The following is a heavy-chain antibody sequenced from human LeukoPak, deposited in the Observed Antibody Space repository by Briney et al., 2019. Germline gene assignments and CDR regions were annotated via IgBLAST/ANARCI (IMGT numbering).Heavy chain of an antibody. CDR3: ASSYCSGGSCHDWFDP. D-gene: IGHD2-15*01. Sequence: ASVKVSCKASGYTFTDYYMHWVRQAPGQGLEWMGWINPNSGGTNYAQKFQGRVTMTRDTSISTAYMELSRLRSDDTAVYYCASSYCSGGSCHDWFDPWGQGTLVTVSS. J-gene: IGHJ5*02. CDR2: INPNSGGT. CDR1: GYTFTDYY. V-gene: IGHV1-2*02.